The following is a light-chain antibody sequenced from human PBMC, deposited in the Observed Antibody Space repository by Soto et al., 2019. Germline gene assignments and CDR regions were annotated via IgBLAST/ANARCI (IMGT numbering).Light chain of an antibody. V-gene: IGKV1-39*01. CDR3: QQLDSYPRT. CDR2: ATS. J-gene: IGKJ1*01. CDR1: QNIFTY. Sequence: DLHETQSPSSRAASVGDRVTITCRASQNIFTYLNWYQQRPGKAPNLLIYATSNLQSGVPSRFSGSGSGTDFTLTISSLQPEDFATYYCQQLDSYPRTFGQGTKVDIK.